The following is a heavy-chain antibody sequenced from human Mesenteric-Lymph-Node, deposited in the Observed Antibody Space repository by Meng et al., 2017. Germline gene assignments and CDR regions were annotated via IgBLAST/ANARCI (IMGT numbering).Heavy chain of an antibody. CDR3: VGDRLIVGSGGGLDR. CDR1: GFNFNSYY. D-gene: IGHD1-26*01. V-gene: IGHV3-7*01. CDR2: INQDESEK. Sequence: GGSLRLSCAASGFNFNSYYMTWVRQAPGKGLEWVANINQDESEKKYVDSVKGRFTVSRDNARNSLYLQLNGLRVDDTAVYYCVGDRLIVGSGGGLDRWGQGTLVTVSS. J-gene: IGHJ5*02.